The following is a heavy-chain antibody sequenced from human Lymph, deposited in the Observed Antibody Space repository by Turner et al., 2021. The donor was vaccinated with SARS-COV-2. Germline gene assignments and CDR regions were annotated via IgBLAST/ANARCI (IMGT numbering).Heavy chain of an antibody. CDR1: GIIVSRNY. CDR2: IYSGGTT. J-gene: IGHJ6*02. V-gene: IGHV3-53*02. D-gene: IGHD6-13*01. CDR3: ARDLGTYGMDV. Sequence: EVQLVETGGGLLQPGGSLRLSCAASGIIVSRNYMNWVRQAQGKWLEWVSVIYSGGTTYYADSVKGRFTISRDNSKNTLYLQMNSLRVEDTAVYYCARDLGTYGMDVWGQGTTVTVSS.